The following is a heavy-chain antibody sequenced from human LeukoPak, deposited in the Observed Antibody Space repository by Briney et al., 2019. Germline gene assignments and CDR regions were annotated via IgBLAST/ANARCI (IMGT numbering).Heavy chain of an antibody. CDR3: ASLGSSSLPDY. CDR1: GFTFSSYS. Sequence: GGSLRLSCAASGFTFSSYSMNWVRQAPGKGLEWVSSISSSSSYIYYADSVKGRFTISRDNAKNSLYLQMNSLRAEDTAVYYCASLGSSSLPDYWGQGTLVTVSS. D-gene: IGHD6-6*01. CDR2: ISSSSSYI. J-gene: IGHJ4*02. V-gene: IGHV3-21*01.